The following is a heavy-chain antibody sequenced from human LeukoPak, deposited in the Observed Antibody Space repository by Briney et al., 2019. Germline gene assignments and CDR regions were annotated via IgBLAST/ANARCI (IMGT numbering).Heavy chain of an antibody. CDR1: GGSISSSSYY. CDR2: IYYSGST. CDR3: ARAGSSWYGGVDY. J-gene: IGHJ4*02. V-gene: IGHV4-39*07. D-gene: IGHD6-13*01. Sequence: PSETLSLTCTVSGGSISSSSYYWGWIRQPPGKGLEWIGSIYYSGSTYYNPSLKSRVTISVDTSKNQFSLKLSSVTAADTAVYYCARAGSSWYGGVDYWGQGTLVTVSS.